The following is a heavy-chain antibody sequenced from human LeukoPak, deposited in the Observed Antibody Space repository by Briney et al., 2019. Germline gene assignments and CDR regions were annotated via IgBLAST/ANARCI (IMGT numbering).Heavy chain of an antibody. J-gene: IGHJ4*02. V-gene: IGHV3-11*01. CDR3: AREGTQTIYSGSSYYFDY. Sequence: GGSLRLSCAASGFTFSDYYMSWIRQAPGKGLEWVSYISSSGSTIYYADSVEGRFTISRDNAKNSLYLQMNSLRAEDTAVYYCAREGTQTIYSGSSYYFDYWGQGTLVTVSS. D-gene: IGHD1-26*01. CDR1: GFTFSDYY. CDR2: ISSSGSTI.